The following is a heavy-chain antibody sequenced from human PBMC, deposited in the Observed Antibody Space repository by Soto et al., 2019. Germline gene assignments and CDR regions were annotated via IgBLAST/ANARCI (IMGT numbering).Heavy chain of an antibody. Sequence: QVQLQESGPGQVKPSGTLSLTCAVSGASITSNNWWTWVRQPPGKGLEWIGEIYHSGGTNYNPSLKGRVTMSIDISKNQFSLKLTSVTAADTATYFCARDGHDVTAPTTMGYDFWGQGTLVTVSS. J-gene: IGHJ4*02. CDR3: ARDGHDVTAPTTMGYDF. D-gene: IGHD1-7*01. V-gene: IGHV4-4*02. CDR1: GASITSNNW. CDR2: IYHSGGT.